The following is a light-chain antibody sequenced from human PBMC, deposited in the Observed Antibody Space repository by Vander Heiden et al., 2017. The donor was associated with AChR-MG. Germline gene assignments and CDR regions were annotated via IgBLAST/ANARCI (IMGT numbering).Light chain of an antibody. V-gene: IGLV2-23*01. J-gene: IGLJ2*01. CDR3: CSYAGSSLYVV. CDR1: SSDVGSYNL. CDR2: EGS. Sequence: QSALTQPASVSGSPGQSITISCTGTSSDVGSYNLVSWYQQHPGKAPKLMIYEGSKRPSGVSKRFSGSKSGNTASLTISGLQAEDEADYYCCSYAGSSLYVVFGGGTKLTVL.